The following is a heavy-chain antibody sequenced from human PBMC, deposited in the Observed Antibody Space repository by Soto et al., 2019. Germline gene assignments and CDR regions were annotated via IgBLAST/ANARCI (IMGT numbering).Heavy chain of an antibody. V-gene: IGHV1-69*01. J-gene: IGHJ6*04. Sequence: QVQLVQSGAEVKKPGSSVKVSCKASGGTFSSYAISWVRQAPGQGLEWMGGIIPIFGTANYAQKFQGRVTITADESTSTAYRERSSVRSEDTAVYYCAGAGRIGGSWYENYYYGRAVGGKGTTVTVS. D-gene: IGHD6-13*01. CDR3: AGAGRIGGSWYENYYYGRAV. CDR2: IIPIFGTA. CDR1: GGTFSSYA.